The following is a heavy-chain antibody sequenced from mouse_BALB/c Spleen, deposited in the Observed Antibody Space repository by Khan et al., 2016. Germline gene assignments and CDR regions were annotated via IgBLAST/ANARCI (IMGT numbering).Heavy chain of an antibody. V-gene: IGHV3-1*02. J-gene: IGHJ2*01. CDR3: TLVYYYGSGY. CDR1: GYSISSGYS. D-gene: IGHD1-1*01. CDR2: IHYSGST. Sequence: EVQLQESGPDLVKPSQSLSLTCTVTGYSISSGYSWHWIRQFPGNKLEWMAYIHYSGSTNYNPTLKSRISITRDTSKNQFFLQLISVTTEDTDTDYCTLVYYYGSGYWGQGTTLTVSS.